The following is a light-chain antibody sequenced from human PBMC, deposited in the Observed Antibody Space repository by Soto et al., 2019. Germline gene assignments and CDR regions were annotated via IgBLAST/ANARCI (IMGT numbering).Light chain of an antibody. CDR3: QQVNVYPIT. Sequence: IQLTQSPSSLSASVGDRVTITCRASRGISSYLGWYQQKPGKAPNLLIYDASTLHSGVPSRFSGGGSGTDFTLTISSLQPEDFATYYCQQVNVYPITFGQGTRLEIK. CDR2: DAS. V-gene: IGKV1-9*01. J-gene: IGKJ5*01. CDR1: RGISSY.